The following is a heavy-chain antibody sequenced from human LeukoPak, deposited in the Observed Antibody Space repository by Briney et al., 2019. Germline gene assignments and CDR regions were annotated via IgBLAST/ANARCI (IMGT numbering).Heavy chain of an antibody. CDR1: GFTFSSYG. D-gene: IGHD6-6*01. CDR2: INQDGSEK. Sequence: GGSLRLSCAASGFTFSSYGMHWVRQAPGKGLEWVANINQDGSEKYYVDSVKGRFTISRDNAKNSLYLQMNSLRAEDTAVYYCARGLAAHCRVAAYWGQGTLVTVSS. J-gene: IGHJ4*02. V-gene: IGHV3-7*01. CDR3: ARGLAAHCRVAAY.